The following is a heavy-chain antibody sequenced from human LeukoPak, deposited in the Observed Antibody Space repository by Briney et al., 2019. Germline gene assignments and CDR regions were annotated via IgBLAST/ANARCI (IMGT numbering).Heavy chain of an antibody. CDR2: IRDDGSNK. J-gene: IGHJ6*03. CDR3: AKEVEGYQLLSRKYYYYYMDV. D-gene: IGHD2/OR15-2a*01. V-gene: IGHV3-30*02. CDR1: GDTFSSYG. Sequence: PGGSLRLSCAAPGDTFSSYGMNWVRQAPGKGLEWVAFIRDDGSNKYYADSVKGRFTISRDKSKNTLYLQMNSLRAEDTAVYYCAKEVEGYQLLSRKYYYYYMDVWGKGTTVTISS.